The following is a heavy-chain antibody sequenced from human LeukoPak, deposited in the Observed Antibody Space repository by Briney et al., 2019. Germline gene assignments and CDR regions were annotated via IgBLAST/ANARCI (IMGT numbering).Heavy chain of an antibody. Sequence: GESLKISCKGSGYSFTSYWIGWVRQMPGKGLEWMGIIYPGDSDTRYSPSFQGQVTISADKSISTAYLQWSSLKASDTGMYYCARLIDEDSGYVNAHYFDYWGQGTLVTVSS. D-gene: IGHD5-12*01. J-gene: IGHJ4*02. CDR1: GYSFTSYW. V-gene: IGHV5-51*01. CDR3: ARLIDEDSGYVNAHYFDY. CDR2: IYPGDSDT.